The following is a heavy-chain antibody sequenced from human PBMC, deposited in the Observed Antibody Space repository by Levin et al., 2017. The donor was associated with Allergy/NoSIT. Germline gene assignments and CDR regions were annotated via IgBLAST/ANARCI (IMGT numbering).Heavy chain of an antibody. J-gene: IGHJ4*02. CDR3: ARGTETVNYFDY. CDR1: GGSINGYY. D-gene: IGHD1-1*01. CDR2: VFSSGTI. V-gene: IGHV4-59*01. Sequence: SSETLSLTCTVSGGSINGYYWSWIRQPPGKGLEWIGYVFSSGTINYKPSLYSRVTISVDTSKNQFSLELHPVTAADTAVYYCARGTETVNYFDYWGQGTLVTVSS.